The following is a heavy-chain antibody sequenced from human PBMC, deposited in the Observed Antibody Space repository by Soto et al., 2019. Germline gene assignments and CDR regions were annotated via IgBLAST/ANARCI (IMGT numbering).Heavy chain of an antibody. D-gene: IGHD3-16*01. CDR1: GFTFRTYG. J-gene: IGHJ3*02. CDR3: ARDGTFGAKGGSLDI. V-gene: IGHV3-33*01. Sequence: LRLSCAASGFTFRTYGMHWVRQAPGKGLEWVAIFWYDGSNKYYAESVKGRFTISRDNSKNTLYLQMNSLRAEDTAVYYCARDGTFGAKGGSLDIWGQGTMVTVSS. CDR2: FWYDGSNK.